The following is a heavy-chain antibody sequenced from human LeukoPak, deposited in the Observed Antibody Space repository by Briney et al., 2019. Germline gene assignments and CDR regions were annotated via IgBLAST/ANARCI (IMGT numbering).Heavy chain of an antibody. V-gene: IGHV1-69*13. CDR1: GGTFSSYA. D-gene: IGHD3-10*01. CDR3: ASPTVITMVQSSYYYYGMDV. CDR2: IIPIFGTA. J-gene: IGHJ6*02. Sequence: SVKVSCKASGGTFSSYAISWVRPAPGQGLEWMGGIIPIFGTANYAQKFQGRVTIAADESTSTAYMELSSLRSEDTAVYYCASPTVITMVQSSYYYYGMDVWGQGTTVTVSS.